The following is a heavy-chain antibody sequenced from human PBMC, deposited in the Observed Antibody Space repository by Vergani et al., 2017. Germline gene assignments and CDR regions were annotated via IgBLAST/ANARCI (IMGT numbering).Heavy chain of an antibody. CDR1: GYSFASHW. Sequence: EVQLVQSGAEVKKPGESLKISCQGSGYSFASHWIGRVRQMPGKGLEWMGIIYPGDSDTRYSPSFQGQVTISADKSISTAYLQRSSLKASDTAMYYCERTKPAYSASPYLYFDYWGQGTMVTVSS. J-gene: IGHJ4*02. V-gene: IGHV5-51*03. CDR3: ERTKPAYSASPYLYFDY. D-gene: IGHD1-26*01. CDR2: IYPGDSDT.